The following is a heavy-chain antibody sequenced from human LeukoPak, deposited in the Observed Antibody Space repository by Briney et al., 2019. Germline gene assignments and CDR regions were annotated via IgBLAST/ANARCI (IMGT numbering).Heavy chain of an antibody. V-gene: IGHV1-2*02. CDR1: GYTFTDYY. D-gene: IGHD2-8*01. Sequence: ASVKVSCKASGYTFTDYYMHWVRQAPGQGLECMGWINPNSGGTNYAQKFQGRVTMTRVKSISTAYMELYSLRSDDTAVYYCARGPPGVRYGRPIFDFWGQGTLVTVSS. J-gene: IGHJ4*02. CDR3: ARGPPGVRYGRPIFDF. CDR2: INPNSGGT.